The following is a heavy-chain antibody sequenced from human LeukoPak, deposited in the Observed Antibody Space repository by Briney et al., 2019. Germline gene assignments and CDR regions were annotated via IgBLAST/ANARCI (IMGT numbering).Heavy chain of an antibody. D-gene: IGHD6-6*01. V-gene: IGHV3-23*01. J-gene: IGHJ4*02. CDR3: ARGLYSSSP. CDR1: GFTFSNYA. Sequence: GGSLGLSCAASGFTFSNYAMNWVRQAPGKGLEWASAISGSGGSTYYADSVKGRFTISRDNSKNTLYLQVNSLRAEDTAVYYCARGLYSSSPWGQGILVTVSS. CDR2: ISGSGGST.